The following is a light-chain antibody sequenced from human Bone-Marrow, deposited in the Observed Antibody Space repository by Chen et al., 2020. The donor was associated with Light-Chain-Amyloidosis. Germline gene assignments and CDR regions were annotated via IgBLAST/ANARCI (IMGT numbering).Light chain of an antibody. J-gene: IGLJ1*01. V-gene: IGLV2-14*01. CDR2: EVT. CDR3: SSYTITNTLV. Sequence: QSALTHPPSVAVSPGQSITISCTGTSSDVGGDNHVSWYQQHPDKAPKLMIYEVTNRPSWVPDRFSGSKSDNTASLTISGLQTEDEADYFCSSYTITNTLVFGSGTRVTVL. CDR1: SSDVGGDNH.